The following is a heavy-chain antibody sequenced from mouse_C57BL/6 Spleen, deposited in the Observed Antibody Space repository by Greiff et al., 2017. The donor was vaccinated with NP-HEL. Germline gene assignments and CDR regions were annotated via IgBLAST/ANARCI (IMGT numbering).Heavy chain of an antibody. J-gene: IGHJ2*01. V-gene: IGHV1-62-2*01. CDR3: ARHEDLRNNYGSREALDY. D-gene: IGHD1-1*01. CDR2: FYPGSGSI. Sequence: VQLQQSGAELVKPGASVKLSCKASGYTFTEYTIHWVKQRSGQGLEWIGWFYPGSGSIKYNEKFKDKATLTADKSSSTVYMELSRLTSEDSAVYCCARHEDLRNNYGSREALDYWGQGTTLTVSS. CDR1: GYTFTEYT.